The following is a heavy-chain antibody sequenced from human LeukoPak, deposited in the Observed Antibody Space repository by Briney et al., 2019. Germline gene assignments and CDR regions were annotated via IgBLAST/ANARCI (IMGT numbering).Heavy chain of an antibody. D-gene: IGHD6-19*01. Sequence: SQTLSLTCTVSGGSISSGSYYWSWIRQPAGKGLEWIGRIYTSGSTNYNPSLKSRVTISVDTSKNQFSLKLSSVTAADTAVYYCARGRRYSSGWTYYYYYYMDVWGKGTTVTISS. CDR3: ARGRRYSSGWTYYYYYYMDV. V-gene: IGHV4-61*02. CDR1: GGSISSGSYY. J-gene: IGHJ6*03. CDR2: IYTSGST.